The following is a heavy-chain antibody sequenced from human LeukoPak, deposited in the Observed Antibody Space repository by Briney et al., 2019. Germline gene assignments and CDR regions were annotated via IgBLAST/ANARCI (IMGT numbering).Heavy chain of an antibody. CDR2: IRYDGSEK. J-gene: IGHJ4*02. Sequence: GGSLRLSCAASRFRFSSYGMHWVRQAPGKGLEWVAFIRYDGSEKFYAESVTGRFTISRDNSKNTLSLQMTTLRPDDTAVYFCVRDTSVGAAYFDFWGQGALVAVSS. D-gene: IGHD3-3*01. V-gene: IGHV3-30*02. CDR1: RFRFSSYG. CDR3: VRDTSVGAAYFDF.